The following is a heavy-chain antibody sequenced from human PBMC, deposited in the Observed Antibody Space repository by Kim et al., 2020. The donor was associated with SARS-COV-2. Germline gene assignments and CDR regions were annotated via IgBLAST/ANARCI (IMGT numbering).Heavy chain of an antibody. Sequence: SVKVSCKASGGTFSSYAISWVRQAPGQGLEWMGGIIPIFGTANYAQKFQGGVTITADESTSTAYMELSSLRSEDTAVYYCARGIAASPTPYYYYMDVWGKGTTVTVSS. V-gene: IGHV1-69*13. CDR1: GGTFSSYA. J-gene: IGHJ6*03. D-gene: IGHD6-13*01. CDR3: ARGIAASPTPYYYYMDV. CDR2: IIPIFGTA.